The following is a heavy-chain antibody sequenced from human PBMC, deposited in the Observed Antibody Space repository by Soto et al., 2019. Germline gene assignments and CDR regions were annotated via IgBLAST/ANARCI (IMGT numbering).Heavy chain of an antibody. CDR3: ARAYSSSSGLNY. CDR1: GYTFTGYY. CDR2: INPNSGGT. D-gene: IGHD6-6*01. J-gene: IGHJ4*02. Sequence: ASVKVSCKASGYTFTGYYMHWVRQAPGQGLEWMGWINPNSGGTNYAQKFQGRVTMTRDTSISTAYMELSRLRSDDTAVYYCARAYSSSSGLNYWGQGTLVTSPQ. V-gene: IGHV1-2*02.